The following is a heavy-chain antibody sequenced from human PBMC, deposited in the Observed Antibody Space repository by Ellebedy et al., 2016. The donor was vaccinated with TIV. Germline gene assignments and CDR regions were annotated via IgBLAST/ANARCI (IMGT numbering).Heavy chain of an antibody. CDR3: ARHDWIAARWFDP. D-gene: IGHD6-6*01. V-gene: IGHV5-10-1*01. J-gene: IGHJ5*02. CDR1: GYSFTSYW. CDR2: IDPSDSYT. Sequence: GESLKISXKGSGYSFTSYWISWVRQMPGKGLEWMGRIDPSDSYTNYSPSFQGHVTISADKSISTAYLQWSSLKASDTAMYYCARHDWIAARWFDPWGQGTLVTVSS.